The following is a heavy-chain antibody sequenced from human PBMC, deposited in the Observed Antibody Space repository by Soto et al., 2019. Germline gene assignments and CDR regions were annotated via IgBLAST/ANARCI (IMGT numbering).Heavy chain of an antibody. D-gene: IGHD6-13*01. CDR1: GFTFSSYI. V-gene: IGHV3-21*01. Sequence: PGGSLRLSCAASGFTFSSYIMNWVRQSPGKGLEWVSSISSSSSYIYYADSVKGRFTISRDNAKNSLYLQMNSLRAEDTAVYYCARSQIAAAITNSYYYYGMDVWGQGTTVTVSS. CDR3: ARSQIAAAITNSYYYYGMDV. CDR2: ISSSSSYI. J-gene: IGHJ6*02.